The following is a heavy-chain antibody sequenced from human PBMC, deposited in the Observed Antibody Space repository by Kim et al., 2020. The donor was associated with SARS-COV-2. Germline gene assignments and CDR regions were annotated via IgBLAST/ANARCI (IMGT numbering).Heavy chain of an antibody. CDR3: ARGNSGSPIDH. V-gene: IGHV1-2*06. J-gene: IGHJ5*02. D-gene: IGHD3-10*01. Sequence: ASVKVSCKASGYSFSDYAMHWVRQSPGQGLMWMGRINGNSGGTSYARNLQGRVTVTRDTSTSTAYMELSRLTSDDTAIYYCARGNSGSPIDHWGQGTLVIVSS. CDR2: INGNSGGT. CDR1: GYSFSDYA.